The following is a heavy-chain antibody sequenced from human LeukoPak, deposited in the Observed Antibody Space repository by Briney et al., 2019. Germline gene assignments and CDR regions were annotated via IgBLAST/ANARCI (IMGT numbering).Heavy chain of an antibody. Sequence: VASVKVSCKASGGTFSSYAISWVRHAPGQGLELMGGIIPIFGTANYAQKFQGRVTITADESTSTAHMELSSLRSEDTAVYYCARDARVRGGMIGFGRWGQGTLVTASS. CDR1: GGTFSSYA. J-gene: IGHJ5*02. CDR2: IIPIFGTA. V-gene: IGHV1-69*01. CDR3: ARDARVRGGMIGFGR. D-gene: IGHD3-10*01.